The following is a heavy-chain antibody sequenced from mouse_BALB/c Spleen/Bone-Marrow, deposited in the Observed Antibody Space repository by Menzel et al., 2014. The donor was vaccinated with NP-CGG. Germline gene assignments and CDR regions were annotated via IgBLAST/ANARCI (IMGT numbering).Heavy chain of an antibody. D-gene: IGHD3-2*01. V-gene: IGHV1S81*02. J-gene: IGHJ4*01. Sequence: QVQLQQPGTELVKPVASVKLSCKASGYTFTSYWIHWVKQRPGQGPEWIGEIHPSNGRTNYSEKFKTKASLAEDKSTTAAIVQLRSMTSEDSAVYYCARGTARAMMDYWGQGTSVTVSS. CDR3: ARGTARAMMDY. CDR2: IHPSNGRT. CDR1: GYTFTSYW.